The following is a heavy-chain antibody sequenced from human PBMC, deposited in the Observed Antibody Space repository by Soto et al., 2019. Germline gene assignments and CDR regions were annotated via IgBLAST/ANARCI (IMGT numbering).Heavy chain of an antibody. Sequence: SETLSLTCTVSGDSISSSNYYWGWIRQPPGKGLEWIGYIYYSGSTNYNPSLKSRVTISVDTSKNQFSLKLSSLTAADTAVYYCARGSVTVAGHLDSWGQGTLVTVSS. CDR2: IYYSGST. J-gene: IGHJ4*02. CDR3: ARGSVTVAGHLDS. D-gene: IGHD6-19*01. CDR1: GDSISSSNYY. V-gene: IGHV4-61*05.